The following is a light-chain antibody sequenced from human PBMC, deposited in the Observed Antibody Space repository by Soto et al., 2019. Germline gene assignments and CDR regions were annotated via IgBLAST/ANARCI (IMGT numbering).Light chain of an antibody. V-gene: IGLV2-14*01. CDR3: SSYTSSRTRV. J-gene: IGLJ1*01. CDR1: SSDVGGYNY. Sequence: QSALTQPASVSGSPGQSITISCTGTSSDVGGYNYVSWYQQHPGKAPKLMIYDVSNRPSGVSNRFSGSKSGNTASLTISGLQAEDVADYYCSSYTSSRTRVFGTGTNLTVL. CDR2: DVS.